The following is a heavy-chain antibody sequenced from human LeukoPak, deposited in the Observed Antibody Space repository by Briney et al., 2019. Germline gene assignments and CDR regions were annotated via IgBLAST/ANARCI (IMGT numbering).Heavy chain of an antibody. CDR1: GGSISSYY. CDR2: IYYSGST. V-gene: IGHV4-59*08. Sequence: SETLSLTCTVSGGSISSYYWSWIRQPPGKGLEWIGYIYYSGSTNYNPSLKSRVTISVDTSKNQFSLKLSSVTAADTAVYYCARKKGYCSSTSCLDWSDPWGQGTLVTVSS. D-gene: IGHD2-2*01. CDR3: ARKKGYCSSTSCLDWSDP. J-gene: IGHJ5*02.